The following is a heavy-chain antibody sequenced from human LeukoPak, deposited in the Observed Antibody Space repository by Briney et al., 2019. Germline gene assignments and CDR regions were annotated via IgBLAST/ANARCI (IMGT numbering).Heavy chain of an antibody. V-gene: IGHV3-53*01. CDR2: IYSGGTT. D-gene: IGHD6-25*01. Sequence: GGSLRLSCAASGFTVSSNYMNWVRQAPGKGLEWVSVIYSGGTTYSADSVKGRFTISRDSSKNTLYLRMNTLRAEDTAVYYCARESSGHHFDYWGQGTLVTVSS. CDR1: GFTVSSNY. J-gene: IGHJ4*02. CDR3: ARESSGHHFDY.